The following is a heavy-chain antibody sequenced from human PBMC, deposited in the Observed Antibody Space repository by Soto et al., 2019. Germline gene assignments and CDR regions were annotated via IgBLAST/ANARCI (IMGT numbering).Heavy chain of an antibody. CDR1: GFTFSRYG. Sequence: QVQLVESGGGVVQPGRSLRLSCAASGFTFSRYGMHWVRQAPGKGLEWVAGLWFDGSNKYHADSVKGRFTISRDNSKNTLYLKMNSLRVEDTAVYYCAXSRXXGWDGFDIWGRGTMVTVSS. D-gene: IGHD1-26*01. J-gene: IGHJ3*02. CDR2: LWFDGSNK. CDR3: AXSRXXGWDGFDI. V-gene: IGHV3-33*01.